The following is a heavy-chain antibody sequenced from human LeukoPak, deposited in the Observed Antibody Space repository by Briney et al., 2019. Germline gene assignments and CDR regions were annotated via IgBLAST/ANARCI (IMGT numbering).Heavy chain of an antibody. Sequence: GGSLRLSCAASGFTFSSYWMHWVRQAPGKGLVWVSRINSDGSDTSYADSVKGRFTISRDNAKNTVYLQMNSLRDEDTAVYHCARAGITMYGQWWFDPWGQGTLVTVSS. CDR2: INSDGSDT. V-gene: IGHV3-74*01. J-gene: IGHJ5*02. D-gene: IGHD3-10*02. CDR3: ARAGITMYGQWWFDP. CDR1: GFTFSSYW.